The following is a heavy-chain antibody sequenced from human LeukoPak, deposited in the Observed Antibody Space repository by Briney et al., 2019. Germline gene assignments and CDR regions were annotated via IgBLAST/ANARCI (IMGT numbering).Heavy chain of an antibody. V-gene: IGHV3-73*01. D-gene: IGHD6-19*01. Sequence: GGSLRLSCAASGFTFSGSAMHWVRQASGKGLEWVGRIRSKATSYATAYAASVKGRFTISRDDSKNTAYLQMNSLKTEDTAVYYCTGLRSGWPSDYWGQGTLVTVSS. J-gene: IGHJ4*02. CDR1: GFTFSGSA. CDR2: IRSKATSYAT. CDR3: TGLRSGWPSDY.